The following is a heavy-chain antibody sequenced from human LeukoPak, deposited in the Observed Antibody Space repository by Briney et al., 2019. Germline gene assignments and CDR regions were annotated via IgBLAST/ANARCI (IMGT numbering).Heavy chain of an antibody. CDR1: GDSFSNGDYY. CDR2: IYYRGDT. V-gene: IGHV4-31*03. CDR3: ARMPYCSRTNCLYYFDS. D-gene: IGHD2-2*01. Sequence: SETLSLTCTVSGDSFSNGDYYWSWIRQHPGKGLEWLAFIYYRGDTYYNPSLKSRLTISLDTSKNVFSLKLNSVTAADTAIYHCARMPYCSRTNCLYYFDSWGQGTLVTVSS. J-gene: IGHJ4*02.